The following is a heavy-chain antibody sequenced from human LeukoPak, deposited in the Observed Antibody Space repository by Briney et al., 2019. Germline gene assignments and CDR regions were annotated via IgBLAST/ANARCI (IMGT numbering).Heavy chain of an antibody. V-gene: IGHV3-43*01. Sequence: GGSLRLSCAASGFTFDDYTMHRVRQAPGKGLEWVSFITWDGGITYYADSVKGRFTISRDNTNNSLYLQMNSLRTEDTALYYCAKVGAAGYGSPYYGMDVWGQGTTVTVSS. J-gene: IGHJ6*02. CDR3: AKVGAAGYGSPYYGMDV. CDR2: ITWDGGIT. D-gene: IGHD1-26*01. CDR1: GFTFDDYT.